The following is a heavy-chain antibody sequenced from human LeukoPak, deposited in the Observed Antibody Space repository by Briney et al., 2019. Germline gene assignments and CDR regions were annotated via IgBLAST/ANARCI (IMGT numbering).Heavy chain of an antibody. D-gene: IGHD6-13*01. J-gene: IGHJ6*02. CDR3: ASSYSSSWYGNYYYYGMDV. V-gene: IGHV4-4*02. CDR1: GGSISSSNW. Sequence: SGTLSLTCAVSGGSISSSNWWSWVRQPPGKGLEWIGEIYHSGSTNYNPSLKSRVTISVDKSKNQFSLKLGSVTAADTAVYYCASSYSSSWYGNYYYYGMDVWGQGTTVTVSS. CDR2: IYHSGST.